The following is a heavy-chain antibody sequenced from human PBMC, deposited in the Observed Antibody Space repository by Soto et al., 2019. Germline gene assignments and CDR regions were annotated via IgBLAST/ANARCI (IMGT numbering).Heavy chain of an antibody. J-gene: IGHJ6*02. CDR3: ARVGGGTYYDYVRGLRGMYV. CDR1: GGTFSSYA. CDR2: INPNSGGT. Sequence: GSSVKVSCKASGGTFSSYAISWVRQAPGQGLEWMGWINPNSGGTNYAQKFQGWVTMTRDTSISTAYMELSRLRSDDTAVYYCARVGGGTYYDYVRGLRGMYVWGQGTTVTVSS. D-gene: IGHD3-16*01. V-gene: IGHV1-2*04.